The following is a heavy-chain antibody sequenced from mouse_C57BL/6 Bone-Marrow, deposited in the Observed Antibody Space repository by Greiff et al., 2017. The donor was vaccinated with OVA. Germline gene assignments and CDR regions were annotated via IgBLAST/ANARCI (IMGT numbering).Heavy chain of an antibody. Sequence: VTLKVSVAELVRSGASVKLSCTASGFNIKNTYMHWVKQRPEQGLEWIGRIDPANGNTKYAPKFQGKATITADTSSNTAYLQLSSLTSEDTAIYYCAREGGYYGSSYGYFDVWGTGTTVTVSS. CDR2: IDPANGNT. CDR1: GFNIKNTY. CDR3: AREGGYYGSSYGYFDV. J-gene: IGHJ1*03. V-gene: IGHV14-3*01. D-gene: IGHD1-1*01.